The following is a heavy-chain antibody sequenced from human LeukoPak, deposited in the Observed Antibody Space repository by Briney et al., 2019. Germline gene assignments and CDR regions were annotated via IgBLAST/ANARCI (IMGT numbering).Heavy chain of an antibody. Sequence: SETLSLTCSVSGASMHNHYWSWIRQPPGKALEWIGYVSDSETTNYNPSLKSRVSMSVDTSKNEFSLRLSSVTAADTALYYCATRPAETTWFGVFDYWSRGTLVTVSS. J-gene: IGHJ4*02. D-gene: IGHD3-10*01. CDR2: VSDSETT. CDR3: ATRPAETTWFGVFDY. CDR1: GASMHNHY. V-gene: IGHV4-59*11.